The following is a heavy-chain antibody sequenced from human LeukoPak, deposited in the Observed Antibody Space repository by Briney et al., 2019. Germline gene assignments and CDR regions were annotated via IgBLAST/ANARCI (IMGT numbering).Heavy chain of an antibody. CDR1: GFTFSSYA. D-gene: IGHD1-7*01. Sequence: GGSLRLSCAASGFTFSSYAMHWVRQAPGMGLEWVAVISYDESNKYYADSVKGRFTISRDSSKNTLFLQMNSLRAEDTALYFCARKAQYNGHYPLDYWGQGTLVTVSS. V-gene: IGHV3-30-3*01. CDR3: ARKAQYNGHYPLDY. J-gene: IGHJ4*02. CDR2: ISYDESNK.